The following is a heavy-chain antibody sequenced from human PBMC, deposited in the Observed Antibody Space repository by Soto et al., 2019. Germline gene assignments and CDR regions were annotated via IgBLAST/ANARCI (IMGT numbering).Heavy chain of an antibody. V-gene: IGHV1-69*12. CDR2: IIPIFGTA. J-gene: IGHJ4*02. CDR3: ASHYDSGGYYYRGLDY. CDR1: GGTFNSYA. Sequence: QVQLVQSGAEVKKPGSSVKVSCKASGGTFNSYAISWVRQAPGQGLEWMGGIIPIFGTADYAQKFQGRVTITAVESTSKAYMELSRLRSEDTAVYYCASHYDSGGYYYRGLDYWGQGTLVTVSS. D-gene: IGHD3-22*01.